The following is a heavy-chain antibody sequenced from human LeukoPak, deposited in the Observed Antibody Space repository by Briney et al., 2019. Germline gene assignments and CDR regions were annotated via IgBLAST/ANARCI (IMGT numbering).Heavy chain of an antibody. CDR2: ISSSSSTI. J-gene: IGHJ4*02. D-gene: IGHD3-22*01. V-gene: IGHV3-48*04. Sequence: GGSLRLSCAASGFTFSSYSMNWVRQAPGKGLEWVSYISSSSSTIYYADSVKGRFTISRDNAKNSLYLQMNSLRAEDTAVYFCAKRGVVIRVILVGFHKEAYYFDSWGQGALVTVSS. CDR3: AKRGVVIRVILVGFHKEAYYFDS. CDR1: GFTFSSYS.